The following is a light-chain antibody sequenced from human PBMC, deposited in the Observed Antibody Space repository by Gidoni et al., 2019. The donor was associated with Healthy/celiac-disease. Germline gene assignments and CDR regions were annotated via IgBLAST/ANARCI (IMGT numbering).Light chain of an antibody. CDR3: QQYNSYGT. CDR1: LSISSR. J-gene: IGKJ1*01. CDR2: KAS. V-gene: IGKV1-5*03. Sequence: DIQMTQSPSTLSASVGDRVTITCRVSLSISSRLAWYQQKPGKAPKLLIYKASSLESGVPSRFSGSGSGTEFTLTISSLQPDDFATYYCQQYNSYGTFGQGTKVEIK.